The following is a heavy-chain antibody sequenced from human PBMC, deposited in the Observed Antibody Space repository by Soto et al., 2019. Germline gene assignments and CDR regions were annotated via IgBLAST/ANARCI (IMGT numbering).Heavy chain of an antibody. CDR2: SSNSGTFT. CDR3: ARSGDNYNLLDY. CDR1: GFTFSDYY. V-gene: IGHV3-11*06. D-gene: IGHD1-1*01. J-gene: IGHJ4*02. Sequence: LRLSCEASGFTFSDYYMSWIRQAPGKGLEWIAYSSNSGTFTKYADSVKGRFSISRDNAKNSLYLQINNLSGEDTATYFCARSGDNYNLLDYWGQGTPVTV.